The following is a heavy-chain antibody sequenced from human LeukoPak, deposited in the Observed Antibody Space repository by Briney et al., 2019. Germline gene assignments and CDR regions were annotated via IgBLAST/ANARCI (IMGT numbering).Heavy chain of an antibody. CDR3: ARVDDRGNSHPGWFDP. V-gene: IGHV1-18*01. D-gene: IGHD3-10*01. CDR2: ISAYNGNT. J-gene: IGHJ5*02. CDR1: GYTFTSYG. Sequence: GASVKVSCKASGYTFTSYGISWVRQAPGQGLEWMGCISAYNGNTNYAQKLQGRVTMTTDTSTSTAYMELRSLRSDDTAVYYCARVDDRGNSHPGWFDPWGQGTLVTVSS.